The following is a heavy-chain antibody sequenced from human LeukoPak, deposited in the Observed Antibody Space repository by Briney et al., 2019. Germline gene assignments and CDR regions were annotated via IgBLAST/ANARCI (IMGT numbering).Heavy chain of an antibody. D-gene: IGHD1-1*01. CDR3: ARVFRLSATGTAII. V-gene: IGHV1-8*01. J-gene: IGHJ6*02. CDR1: GYTFTIYG. Sequence: ASVKVSCKASGYTFTIYGINWVRQATGQGLEWMGWMNPNSGNTGYAQKFQGRVTMTRNTSISTACMELSSLSSDDTAIYYCARVFRLSATGTAIIWGQGTTVTVSS. CDR2: MNPNSGNT.